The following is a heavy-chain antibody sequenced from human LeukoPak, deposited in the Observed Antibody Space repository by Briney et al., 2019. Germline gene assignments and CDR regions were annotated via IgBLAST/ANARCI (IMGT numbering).Heavy chain of an antibody. D-gene: IGHD6-13*01. CDR3: TRHPPYSSSWYWFDP. V-gene: IGHV3-73*01. CDR2: IRSKANIYAT. CDR1: GFTFSGSA. J-gene: IGHJ5*02. Sequence: VGSLRLSCAASGFTFSGSAMHWVRQASGKGLEWVGRIRSKANIYATAYAASVKGRFTISRDDSKNTAYLQMNSPKTEDTAMYYCTRHPPYSSSWYWFDPWGQGTLVTVSS.